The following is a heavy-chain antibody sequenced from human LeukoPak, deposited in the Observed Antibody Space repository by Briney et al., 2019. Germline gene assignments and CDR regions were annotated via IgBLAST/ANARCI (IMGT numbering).Heavy chain of an antibody. Sequence: GGSLRLSCAASGFTFSSYWMSWVRQAPGKGLEWVANIKQDGSEKYYVDSVKGRFTISRDNAKNSLYLQMNSLRAEDTAVYYCARDNPGIAAADHLDYWGQGTLVTVSS. V-gene: IGHV3-7*01. CDR2: IKQDGSEK. D-gene: IGHD6-13*01. CDR3: ARDNPGIAAADHLDY. CDR1: GFTFSSYW. J-gene: IGHJ4*02.